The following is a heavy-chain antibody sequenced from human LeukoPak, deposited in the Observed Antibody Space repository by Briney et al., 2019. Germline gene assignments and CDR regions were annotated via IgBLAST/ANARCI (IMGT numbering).Heavy chain of an antibody. CDR1: GGSFSGYY. D-gene: IGHD6-6*01. Sequence: SETLSLTCAVYGGSFSGYYWSWIRQPPGKGLEWIGEINHSGSTNYNPSLKSRVTISVDTSKNQFSLKLSSVTAADTAVYYCARGIAARPFFVYWGQGTLVTVSS. V-gene: IGHV4-34*01. J-gene: IGHJ4*02. CDR3: ARGIAARPFFVY. CDR2: INHSGST.